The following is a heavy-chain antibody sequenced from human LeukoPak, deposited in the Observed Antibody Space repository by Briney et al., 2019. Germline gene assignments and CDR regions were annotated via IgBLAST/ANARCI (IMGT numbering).Heavy chain of an antibody. CDR2: INHSGST. CDR1: GGSFSGYY. J-gene: IGHJ4*02. Sequence: SETLSLTCAVYGGSFSGYYWSWIRQPPGKGLEWIGEINHSGSTNYNPPLKSRVTISVDTSKNQFSLRLSSVTAAGTAVYYCARGSPLRLGELSLYRDFDYWGQGTLVTVSS. D-gene: IGHD3-16*02. V-gene: IGHV4-34*01. CDR3: ARGSPLRLGELSLYRDFDY.